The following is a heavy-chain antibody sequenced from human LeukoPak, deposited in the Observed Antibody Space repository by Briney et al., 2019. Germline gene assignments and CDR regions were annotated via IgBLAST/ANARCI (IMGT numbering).Heavy chain of an antibody. J-gene: IGHJ4*02. Sequence: GALRLSFAASGFTFPMSWVRQAPGKGLEGGSSISVSGGDTFYADSVKGRFTVSRDNSKNTLYLQMNSLRSEDSALYYCARIAVSGTWYFDLWGQGTLVTVSS. CDR2: ISVSGGDT. CDR1: GFTFP. V-gene: IGHV3-23*01. D-gene: IGHD6-19*01. CDR3: ARIAVSGTWYFDL.